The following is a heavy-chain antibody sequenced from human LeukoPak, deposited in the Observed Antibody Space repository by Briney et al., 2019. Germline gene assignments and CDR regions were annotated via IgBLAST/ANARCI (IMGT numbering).Heavy chain of an antibody. CDR2: ISYDGSNK. Sequence: GRSLRLSCAASGFTFRSYAMHWVRQAPGKGLEWVADISYDGSNKYYADSVRGRFTISRDNSKNTLYLQMNSLRAEDTAVYYCAGSSGWYSWIGWYFDLWGRGTLVTVSS. J-gene: IGHJ2*01. V-gene: IGHV3-30*14. CDR1: GFTFRSYA. CDR3: AGSSGWYSWIGWYFDL. D-gene: IGHD6-19*01.